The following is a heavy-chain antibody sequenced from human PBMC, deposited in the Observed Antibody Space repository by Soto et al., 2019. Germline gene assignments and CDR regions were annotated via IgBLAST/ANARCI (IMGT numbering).Heavy chain of an antibody. CDR2: ISGSGGST. CDR1: GFTFSSYA. D-gene: IGHD4-17*01. J-gene: IGHJ4*02. Sequence: GGSLRLSCAASGFTFSSYAMSWVRQAPGKGLEWVSAISGSGGSTYYADSVKGRFTISRDNSKNTLYLQMNSLRAEDTAVYYCAKALTDGDYGADNFDYWGQGTLVTVSS. V-gene: IGHV3-23*01. CDR3: AKALTDGDYGADNFDY.